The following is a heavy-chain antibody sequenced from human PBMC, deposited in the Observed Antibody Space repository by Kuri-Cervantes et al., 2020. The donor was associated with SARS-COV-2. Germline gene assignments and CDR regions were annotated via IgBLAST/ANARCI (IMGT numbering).Heavy chain of an antibody. D-gene: IGHD2-2*01. CDR1: GFTFSSYW. J-gene: IGHJ3*02. Sequence: GRSLRLSCAASGFTFSSYWMSWVRQAPGKGLEWVANIKQDGSEKYYVDSVKGRFIISRDNAKNSLFLQMNSLRPEDTALYYCTKALGGLVPAHDVFDIWGHGTMVTVSS. CDR3: TKALGGLVPAHDVFDI. CDR2: IKQDGSEK. V-gene: IGHV3-7*03.